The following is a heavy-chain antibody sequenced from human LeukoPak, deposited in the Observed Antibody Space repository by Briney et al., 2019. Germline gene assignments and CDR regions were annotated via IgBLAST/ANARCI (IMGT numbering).Heavy chain of an antibody. CDR1: GFTFRNYA. V-gene: IGHV3-23*01. CDR3: AISPSRVVIDNY. D-gene: IGHD3-3*01. CDR2: IGNSDGSK. J-gene: IGHJ4*02. Sequence: PGGSLRLSCAASGFTFRNYAMSWVRQAPGKGLEWVSAIGNSDGSKFYADSVQGRFTISRDNSKNTLYLQVNSLRAEDTAVYYCAISPSRVVIDNYWGQGTLVTVSS.